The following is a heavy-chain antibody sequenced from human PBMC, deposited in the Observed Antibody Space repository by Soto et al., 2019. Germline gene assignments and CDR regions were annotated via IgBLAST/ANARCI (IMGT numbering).Heavy chain of an antibody. CDR2: IYSGGST. J-gene: IGHJ4*02. CDR1: GFTVSSNY. D-gene: IGHD3-22*01. V-gene: IGHV3-53*02. Sequence: EVQLVETGGGLIQPGGSLRLSCAASGFTVSSNYMSWVRQAPGKGLEWVSVIYSGGSTYYADSVKGRFTISRDNSKNTLYLQMNSLRAEDTAVYYCARVYSSGYYSFDYWGQGTLVTVSS. CDR3: ARVYSSGYYSFDY.